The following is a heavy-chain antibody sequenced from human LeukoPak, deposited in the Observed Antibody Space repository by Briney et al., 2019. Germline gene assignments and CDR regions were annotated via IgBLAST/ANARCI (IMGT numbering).Heavy chain of an antibody. CDR3: TRVSIHGDSDY. Sequence: PSETLSLTCTVPGGSINDYYWSWIRQSPGKGLEWIGYIYYTGRTKYNPSVQSRVTISVDTSKNQFSLNLRSVTSADTAVYFCTRVSIHGDSDYWGQGTLVTVSS. J-gene: IGHJ4*02. CDR2: IYYTGRT. CDR1: GGSINDYY. V-gene: IGHV4-59*01.